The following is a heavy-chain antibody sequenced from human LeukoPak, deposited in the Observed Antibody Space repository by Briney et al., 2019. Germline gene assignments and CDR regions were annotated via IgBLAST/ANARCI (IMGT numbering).Heavy chain of an antibody. CDR3: ARGSSSSSSSLDY. V-gene: IGHV1-8*01. CDR1: GYTFTRYD. Sequence: ASVKVSRKASGYTFTRYDINWVRQATGQGLEWMGWMNPNSGNTGYAQKFQGRVTMTRNTSISTAYMELSSLRSEDTAVYYCARGSSSSSSSLDYWGQGTLVTVSS. J-gene: IGHJ4*02. D-gene: IGHD6-13*01. CDR2: MNPNSGNT.